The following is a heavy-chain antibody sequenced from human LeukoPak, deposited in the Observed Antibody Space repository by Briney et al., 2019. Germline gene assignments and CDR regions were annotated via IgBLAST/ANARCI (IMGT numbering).Heavy chain of an antibody. CDR3: AKDQGSGYYFAGDY. CDR2: IRYDGSNK. D-gene: IGHD3-22*01. CDR1: GFTFSSYG. V-gene: IGHV3-30*02. Sequence: PGGSLRLSCAASGFTFSSYGMHWVRQAPGKGLEWVAFIRYDGSNKYYADSVKGRFTISRDNSKNTLYLQMNSLRAEDTAVYYCAKDQGSGYYFAGDYWGQGTLVTVSS. J-gene: IGHJ4*02.